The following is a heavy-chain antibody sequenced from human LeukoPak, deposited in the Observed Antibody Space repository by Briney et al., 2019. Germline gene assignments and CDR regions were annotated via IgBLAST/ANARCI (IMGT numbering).Heavy chain of an antibody. D-gene: IGHD4-17*01. Sequence: GRSLRLSCAASGFTFSGYAMHWVHQAPGKGLEWVALISYDGTNKYYADSVKGRFTISRDNSKNTLYLQMNSLRAEDTAVYYCASIPQSRPSDGDDDNYYYYGMDVWGQGTTVTVSS. CDR2: ISYDGTNK. CDR1: GFTFSGYA. J-gene: IGHJ6*02. CDR3: ASIPQSRPSDGDDDNYYYYGMDV. V-gene: IGHV3-30-3*01.